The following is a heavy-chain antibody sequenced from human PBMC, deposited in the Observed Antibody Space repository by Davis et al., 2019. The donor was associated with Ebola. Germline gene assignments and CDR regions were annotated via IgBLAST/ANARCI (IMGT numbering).Heavy chain of an antibody. CDR2: IYTGDSDI. V-gene: IGHV5-51*01. CDR1: GNSFTSHW. D-gene: IGHD1-20*01. CDR3: ASLRRTITGMDDGFDV. J-gene: IGHJ3*01. Sequence: GESLKISCKDSGNSFTSHWIGWVRQMPGKGLEWMGIIYTGDSDIRYSPSFRGQVTISADKSTKTAFLQWSSLRASDTAMYFCASLRRTITGMDDGFDVWGQGTMVTVSS.